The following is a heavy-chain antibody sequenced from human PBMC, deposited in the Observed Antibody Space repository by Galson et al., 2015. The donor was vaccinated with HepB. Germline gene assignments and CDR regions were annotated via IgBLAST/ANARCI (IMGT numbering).Heavy chain of an antibody. Sequence: SLRLSCAASRFTFSRFAMHWVRQAPGKGLEWVALISYDKNKSYYADSVKGRFLISRDNSKSTLFLQMNSLRPQGTAIYYCAREQSSLSNGAFDIWGQGTVVTVS. J-gene: IGHJ3*02. CDR1: RFTFSRFA. CDR3: AREQSSLSNGAFDI. CDR2: ISYDKNKS. D-gene: IGHD2-8*01. V-gene: IGHV3-30*04.